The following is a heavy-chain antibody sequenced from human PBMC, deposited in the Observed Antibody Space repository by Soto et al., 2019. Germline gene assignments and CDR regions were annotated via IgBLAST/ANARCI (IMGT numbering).Heavy chain of an antibody. CDR2: VSSSGGT. CDR3: ARQGRPTAGIDWFDP. Sequence: SETLSLTCTVSGASITSNPYIWAWLRQSPGKGLTWIGSVSSSGGTFYNPSLKSGITISEDTAKNQVSLKMASVTAADTAIYYCARQGRPTAGIDWFDPWGPGTLVTVSS. D-gene: IGHD2-21*01. V-gene: IGHV4-39*01. CDR1: GASITSNPYI. J-gene: IGHJ5*02.